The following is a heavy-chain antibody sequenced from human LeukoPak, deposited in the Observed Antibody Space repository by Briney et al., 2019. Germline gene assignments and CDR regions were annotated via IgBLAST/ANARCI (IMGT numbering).Heavy chain of an antibody. Sequence: PGRSLRLSCAASGFTFSSYGMHWVRQAPGKGLEWVAVISYDGSNKYYADSVKGRFTISRDNSKNTLYLQMNSPRAEDTAVYYCARANYDILTGYLDYWGQGTLVTVSS. CDR3: ARANYDILTGYLDY. J-gene: IGHJ4*02. CDR2: ISYDGSNK. V-gene: IGHV3-30*03. D-gene: IGHD3-9*01. CDR1: GFTFSSYG.